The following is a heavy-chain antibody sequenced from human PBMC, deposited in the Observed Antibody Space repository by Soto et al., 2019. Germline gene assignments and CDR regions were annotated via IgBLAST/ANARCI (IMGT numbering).Heavy chain of an antibody. D-gene: IGHD5-18*01. CDR1: GYTFTSYG. CDR2: ISADNGNT. Sequence: ASVKVSCKASGYTFTSYGISWVRQAPGQGLEWMGWISADNGNTNYAQKLQGRVTMTTDTSTSTAYMELRSLRSDDTAVYYCARHLPVDTAFDYWGQRTLVTVSS. CDR3: ARHLPVDTAFDY. V-gene: IGHV1-18*01. J-gene: IGHJ4*02.